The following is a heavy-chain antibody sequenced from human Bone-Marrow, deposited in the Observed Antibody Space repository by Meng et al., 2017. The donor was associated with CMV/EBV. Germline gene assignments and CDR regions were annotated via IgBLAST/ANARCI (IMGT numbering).Heavy chain of an antibody. D-gene: IGHD2-2*03. CDR3: AMDGAV. Sequence: GESLKISCVASGFIFSNFAMHWVRQAPGKGLEWVAVIWYVGSNEYYLDTVKGRFTISRDNSKNMLYLEMNSLTTEDSAVYYCAMDGAVWGQGTLVTVSS. CDR1: GFIFSNFA. CDR2: IWYVGSNE. V-gene: IGHV3-33*01. J-gene: IGHJ4*02.